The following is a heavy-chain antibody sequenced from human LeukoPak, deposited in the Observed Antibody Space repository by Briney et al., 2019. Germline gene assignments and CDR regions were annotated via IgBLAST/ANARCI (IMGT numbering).Heavy chain of an antibody. V-gene: IGHV3-48*01. Sequence: GGSLRLSCTASGFTFSSSGMNWVRQAPGKRLEWVSFIGTNSRTTYYGDSVKGRFAISRDNAKNSLYLQMDSLRAEDTAVYYCARSEYDSSGSPIDYWGQGTLVTVSS. D-gene: IGHD3-22*01. J-gene: IGHJ4*02. CDR2: IGTNSRTT. CDR3: ARSEYDSSGSPIDY. CDR1: GFTFSSSG.